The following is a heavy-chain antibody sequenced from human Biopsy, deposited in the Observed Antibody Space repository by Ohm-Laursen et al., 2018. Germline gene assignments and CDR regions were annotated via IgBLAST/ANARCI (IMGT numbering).Heavy chain of an antibody. D-gene: IGHD3-9*01. J-gene: IGHJ5*02. CDR1: GFAFSYYG. Sequence: SLRLSCSASGFAFSYYGLHWVRQAPGKGLQRVAVMWSDGINKNYADSVKGRFTVSRDNSNNVLYLQMSSLRDEDAAVYYCARDYDTTGHYMILNHWGQGTLVTVSS. V-gene: IGHV3-33*01. CDR2: MWSDGINK. CDR3: ARDYDTTGHYMILNH.